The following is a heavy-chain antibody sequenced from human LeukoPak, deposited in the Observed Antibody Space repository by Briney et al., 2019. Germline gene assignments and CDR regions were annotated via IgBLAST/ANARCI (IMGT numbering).Heavy chain of an antibody. CDR2: IYSGGST. J-gene: IGHJ3*02. CDR3: ARVSRATEAFDI. D-gene: IGHD1-26*01. CDR1: GFTVSSNY. Sequence: GGSLRLSCAASGFTVSSNYMSWVRQAPGQGLEWVSVIYSGGSTYYADSVKGRFTISRDNSKNTLYLQMNGLRAEDTAVYYCARVSRATEAFDIWGQGTMVTVSS. V-gene: IGHV3-66*01.